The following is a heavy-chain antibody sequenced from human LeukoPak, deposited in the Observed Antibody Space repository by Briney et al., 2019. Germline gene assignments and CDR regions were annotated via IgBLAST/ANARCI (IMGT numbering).Heavy chain of an antibody. CDR1: GGSFSGYY. D-gene: IGHD3-22*01. J-gene: IGHJ3*02. Sequence: SETLSLTCAVYGGSFSGYYWSWIRQPPGKGLEWIGEINHSGSADYNPSLKSRVTISADPSKSQFSLKLTSVTAADTAVYYCATRGDYSDTSGNSYDALDIWGQGTMVTVSS. CDR2: INHSGSA. V-gene: IGHV4-34*01. CDR3: ATRGDYSDTSGNSYDALDI.